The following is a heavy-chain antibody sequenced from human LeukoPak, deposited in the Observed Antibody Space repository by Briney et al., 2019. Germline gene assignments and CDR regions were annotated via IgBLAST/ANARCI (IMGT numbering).Heavy chain of an antibody. CDR2: IYYSGST. J-gene: IGHJ6*03. V-gene: IGHV4-59*01. CDR3: ARRVDYYYYYYMDV. Sequence: PSETLSLTCTVSGGSISSYYWSWIRQPPGKGLEWIGYIYYSGSTNYNPSLKSRVTIAVDTSNNQFSLKLSSVTAADPAVYYCARRVDYYYYYYMDVWGRGTTVTVSS. CDR1: GGSISSYY.